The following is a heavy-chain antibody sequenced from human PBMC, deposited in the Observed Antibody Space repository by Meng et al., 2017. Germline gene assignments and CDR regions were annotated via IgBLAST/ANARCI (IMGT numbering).Heavy chain of an antibody. V-gene: IGHV1-69*14. CDR2: IIPIFGTA. CDR1: GGTFSSYA. D-gene: IGHD2-8*02. J-gene: IGHJ4*02. CDR3: ARDVMGSGGDYGDY. Sequence: VERLPSVAEVKKPGSSVTVSCKASGGTFSSYAISWVRQAPGQGLEWMGGIIPIFGTANYAQKFQGRVTITADKSTSTAYMELSSLRSEDTAVYYCARDVMGSGGDYGDYWGQGTLVTVSS.